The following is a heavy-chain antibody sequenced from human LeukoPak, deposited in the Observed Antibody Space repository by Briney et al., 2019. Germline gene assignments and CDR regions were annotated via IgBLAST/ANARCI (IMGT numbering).Heavy chain of an antibody. CDR3: ARIHCSGGSCEYYFDY. Sequence: PSETLSLTCAVYGGSFSGYYWSWIRQPPGKGLEWIGEINHSGSTNYNLSLKSRVTISVDTSKNQFSLKLSSVTAADTAVYYCARIHCSGGSCEYYFDYWGQGTLVTVSS. CDR2: INHSGST. CDR1: GGSFSGYY. J-gene: IGHJ4*02. V-gene: IGHV4-34*01. D-gene: IGHD2-15*01.